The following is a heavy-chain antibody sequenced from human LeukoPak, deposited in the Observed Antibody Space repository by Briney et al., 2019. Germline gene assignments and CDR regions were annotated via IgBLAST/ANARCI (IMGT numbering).Heavy chain of an antibody. CDR1: GYTFTGYY. D-gene: IGHD3-10*01. J-gene: IGHJ4*02. Sequence: ASVKVSCKASGYTFTGYYMHWVRQAPGQGLEWMGWINPNSGGTNYAQKFQGRVTMTRDTSISTAYMELSRLRSDDTALYYCARERYYSSGNYNNRIDYWGQGPLVTVSS. V-gene: IGHV1-2*02. CDR2: INPNSGGT. CDR3: ARERYYSSGNYNNRIDY.